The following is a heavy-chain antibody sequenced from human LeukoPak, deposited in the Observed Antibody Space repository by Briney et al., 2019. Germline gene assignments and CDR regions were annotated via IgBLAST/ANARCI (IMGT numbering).Heavy chain of an antibody. CDR2: ISGSGGST. Sequence: SGGPLRLSCAASGFTFSSYWMSWVRQAPGKGLEWVSAISGSGGSTYYADSVKGRFTISRDNSKNTLYLQMNSLRAEDTAVYYCAKDIDIVVVPAAIPQDDAFDIWGQGTMVTVSS. V-gene: IGHV3-23*01. J-gene: IGHJ3*02. CDR1: GFTFSSYW. CDR3: AKDIDIVVVPAAIPQDDAFDI. D-gene: IGHD2-2*01.